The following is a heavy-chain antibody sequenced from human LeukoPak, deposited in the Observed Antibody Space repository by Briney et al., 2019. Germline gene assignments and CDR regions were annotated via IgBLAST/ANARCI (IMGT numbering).Heavy chain of an antibody. D-gene: IGHD2-21*01. CDR2: INPSGGST. CDR1: GYTFTSYD. Sequence: ASVKVSCKASGYTFTSYDINWVRQATGQGLEWMGIINPSGGSTSYAQKFQGRVTMTRDTSTSTVYMELSSLRSEDTAVYYCARYCGGDCLGYFQHWGQGTLVTVSS. V-gene: IGHV1-46*03. J-gene: IGHJ1*01. CDR3: ARYCGGDCLGYFQH.